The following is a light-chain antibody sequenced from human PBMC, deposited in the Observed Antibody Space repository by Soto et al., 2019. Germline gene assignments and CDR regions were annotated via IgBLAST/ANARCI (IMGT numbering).Light chain of an antibody. CDR3: QQRYNWPRT. V-gene: IGKV3-11*01. CDR1: QSVTNY. J-gene: IGKJ1*01. Sequence: DIVLTQSPAPLSLSPGERATLSCRASQSVTNYLVWYQQKPGQAPRLLIHGASNRATGIPARFSGSGSGTDFTLTISSLEPEDFAVYYCQQRYNWPRTFGQGTQVEIK. CDR2: GAS.